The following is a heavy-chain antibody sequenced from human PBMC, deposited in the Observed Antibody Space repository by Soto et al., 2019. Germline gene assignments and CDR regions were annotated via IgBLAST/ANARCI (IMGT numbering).Heavy chain of an antibody. CDR1: GFTFSSYA. D-gene: IGHD3-22*01. CDR3: AKYHESSSFYYGIFDS. CDR2: VSLSGGST. V-gene: IGHV3-23*01. Sequence: PGGSLRLSCAASGFTFSSYAMNWVRQAPGKGLEWVSVVSLSGGSTYYADSVKGRFTISRDNAKNTLYLQMNSLRAEETAVYYCAKYHESSSFYYGIFDSWGQGTPVTVSS. J-gene: IGHJ4*02.